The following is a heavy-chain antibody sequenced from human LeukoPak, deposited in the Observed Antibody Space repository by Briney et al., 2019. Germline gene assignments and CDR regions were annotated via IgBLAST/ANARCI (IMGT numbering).Heavy chain of an antibody. CDR1: GCTFSSYS. CDR2: IIPIFGTA. D-gene: IGHD1-26*01. Sequence: SVKVSCKASGCTFSSYSISWVRQAPRKALELMGGIIPIFGTANYAQKFQGRVTITADESTSTAYMELSSLRSEDTAVYYCARRLVGATPRYYYYYYMDVWGKGTTVTVSS. V-gene: IGHV1-69*13. J-gene: IGHJ6*03. CDR3: ARRLVGATPRYYYYYYMDV.